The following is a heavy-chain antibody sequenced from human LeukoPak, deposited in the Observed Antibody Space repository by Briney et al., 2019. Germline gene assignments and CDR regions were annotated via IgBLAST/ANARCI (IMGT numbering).Heavy chain of an antibody. V-gene: IGHV3-23*01. D-gene: IGHD3/OR15-3a*01. J-gene: IGHJ4*02. Sequence: GGSLRLSCAASGFTLSSFAMSWVRQAPGKGLEWVSASAGGSTFYADSVKGRFTIFRDNSKNTLFLQMSSLRAEDTAVYYCAKGRTGNFDYWGQGTLVTVSS. CDR2: SAGGST. CDR1: GFTLSSFA. CDR3: AKGRTGNFDY.